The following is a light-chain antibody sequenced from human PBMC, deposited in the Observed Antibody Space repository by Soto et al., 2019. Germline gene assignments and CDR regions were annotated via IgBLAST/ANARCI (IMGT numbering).Light chain of an antibody. V-gene: IGKV1-5*03. Sequence: DIHMTQSPSTLSASVGDRVTITCRASQSISSWLAWYQQKPGKAPKLLIYKASSLESGVPSRFSGSGSGTEFTLTISSLQPDDFATYYCQQYNGTFGQGTKVEIK. J-gene: IGKJ1*01. CDR2: KAS. CDR1: QSISSW. CDR3: QQYNGT.